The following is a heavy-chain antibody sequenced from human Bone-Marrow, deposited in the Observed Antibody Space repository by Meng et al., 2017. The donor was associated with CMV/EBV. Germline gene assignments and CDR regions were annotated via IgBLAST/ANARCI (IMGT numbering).Heavy chain of an antibody. CDR3: TRDGDFWSGYLLAGMDF. V-gene: IGHV3-49*04. CDR1: GFTFGDYA. D-gene: IGHD3-3*01. CDR2: IRSKAYGGTT. Sequence: GGSLRLSCTASGFTFGDYAMSWVRQAPGKGLEWVGFIRSKAYGGTTEYAASVKGRFTISRDDSKSIAYLQMNSLKTEDTAVYYCTRDGDFWSGYLLAGMDFWGQGTTVTVSS. J-gene: IGHJ6*02.